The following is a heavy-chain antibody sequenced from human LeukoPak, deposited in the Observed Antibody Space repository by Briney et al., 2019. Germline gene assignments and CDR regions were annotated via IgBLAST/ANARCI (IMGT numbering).Heavy chain of an antibody. D-gene: IGHD3-3*01. V-gene: IGHV3-30*01. CDR1: GFTFSSYA. J-gene: IGHJ6*03. Sequence: GGSLRLSCAASGFTFSSYAMHWVRQAPGKGLEWVAVISYDGSNKYYADSVKGRFTISRDNSKNTLYLQMNSLRAEDTAVYYCARGTIFGVVISRTPEYMAVWGKGTTVTVPS. CDR2: ISYDGSNK. CDR3: ARGTIFGVVISRTPEYMAV.